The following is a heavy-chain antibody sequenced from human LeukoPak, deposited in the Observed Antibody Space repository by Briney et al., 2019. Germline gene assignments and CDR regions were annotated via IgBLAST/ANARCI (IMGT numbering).Heavy chain of an antibody. CDR3: ATARIMITFGGAAPRQDNDY. Sequence: ASVKVSCKVSGYTFTYYYMHWVQQAPGKGLEWMGLVDPEDGETIYAEKFQGRVTITADTSTDTAYMELSSLRSEDTAVYYCATARIMITFGGAAPRQDNDYWGQGTLVTVSS. J-gene: IGHJ4*02. V-gene: IGHV1-69-2*01. CDR1: GYTFTYYY. CDR2: VDPEDGET. D-gene: IGHD3-16*01.